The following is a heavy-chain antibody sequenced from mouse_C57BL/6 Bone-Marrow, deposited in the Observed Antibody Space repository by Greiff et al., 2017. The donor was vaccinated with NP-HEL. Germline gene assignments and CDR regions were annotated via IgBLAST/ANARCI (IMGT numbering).Heavy chain of an antibody. CDR3: ARSQRFAC. CDR1: GYTFTDYN. J-gene: IGHJ3*01. V-gene: IGHV1-18*01. CDR2: INPNNGGT. Sequence: VQLQQSGPELVQPGASVKIPCKASGYTFTDYNMDWVKQSHGKSLEWIGVINPNNGGTIYNQKFKGKATLTVDKSSSTAYMDIRSLTSEDAAVYYCARSQRFACWSQGTRVTVSA. D-gene: IGHD6-1*01.